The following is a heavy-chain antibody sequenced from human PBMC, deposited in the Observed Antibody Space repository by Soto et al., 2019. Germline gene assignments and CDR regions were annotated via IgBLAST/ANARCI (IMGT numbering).Heavy chain of an antibody. Sequence: QVQLVQSGAEVKKPGASVKVSCKASGYTFTSYDINWVRQATGQGLEWMGWMNPNSGNTGYAQKCQGRVTMTRNTSISTAYMELSSLRSEDTAVYYCARAGGYRGYDGVTLYYYYGMDVWGQGTTVTVSS. D-gene: IGHD5-12*01. J-gene: IGHJ6*02. CDR3: ARAGGYRGYDGVTLYYYYGMDV. CDR2: MNPNSGNT. CDR1: GYTFTSYD. V-gene: IGHV1-8*01.